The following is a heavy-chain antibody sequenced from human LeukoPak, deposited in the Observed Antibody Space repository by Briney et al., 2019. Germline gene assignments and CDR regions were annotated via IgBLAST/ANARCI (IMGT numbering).Heavy chain of an antibody. Sequence: SVKVSCKTSVFTFRTSAIQWVRQARGQRLEWIGWTVVGRGETKYAQDLQGRVTITTDMSTSTAYLELSGLRSEDTAVYYCAAERYDGPCCWFDPWGQGTLVTVSS. CDR1: VFTFRTSA. J-gene: IGHJ5*02. CDR2: TVVGRGET. CDR3: AAERYDGPCCWFDP. D-gene: IGHD1-14*01. V-gene: IGHV1-58*02.